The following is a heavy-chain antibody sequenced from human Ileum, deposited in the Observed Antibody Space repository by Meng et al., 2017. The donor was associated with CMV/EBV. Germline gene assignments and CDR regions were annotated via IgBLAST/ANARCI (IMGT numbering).Heavy chain of an antibody. CDR3: ARVRGGLCSSVSCYYAFDI. CDR2: INQDGNEK. V-gene: IGHV3-7*01. J-gene: IGHJ3*02. Sequence: GGSLRLSCAASGFTFGTYWMSCVRQAPGKGLEWVANINQDGNEKYYVDSVKGRFTISRDNAENSLYLQMNSLRGEDTAVYYCARVRGGLCSSVSCYYAFDIWGQGTKVTVSS. D-gene: IGHD2-2*01. CDR1: GFTFGTYW.